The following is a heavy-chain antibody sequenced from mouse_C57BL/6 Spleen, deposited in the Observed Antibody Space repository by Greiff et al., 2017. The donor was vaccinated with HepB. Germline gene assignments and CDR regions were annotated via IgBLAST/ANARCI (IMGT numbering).Heavy chain of an antibody. D-gene: IGHD2-4*01. CDR2: IYPGDGDT. V-gene: IGHV1-82*01. CDR3: AGDYDVSDYFDY. J-gene: IGHJ2*02. CDR1: GYAFSSSW. Sequence: QVQLKQSRPELVKPGASVKISCKASGYAFSSSWMNWVKQRPGKGLEWIGRIYPGDGDTNYNGKFKGKATLTADKSSSTAYMQLSSLTSEDSAVYFCAGDYDVSDYFDYWGQGTSLTVSS.